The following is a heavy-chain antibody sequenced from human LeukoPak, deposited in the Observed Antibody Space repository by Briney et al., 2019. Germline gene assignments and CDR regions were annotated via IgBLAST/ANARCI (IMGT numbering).Heavy chain of an antibody. Sequence: SENLSLTCTVSGGSISSSSYYWGWIRQPPGKGLEWIGSIYYSGSTYYNPSLKSRVTISVDTSKNQFSLKLSSVTAADTAAYYCARQSDPHDGFGYWGQGTLVTVSS. CDR3: ARQSDPHDGFGY. CDR1: GGSISSSSYY. CDR2: IYYSGST. D-gene: IGHD1-1*01. V-gene: IGHV4-39*01. J-gene: IGHJ4*02.